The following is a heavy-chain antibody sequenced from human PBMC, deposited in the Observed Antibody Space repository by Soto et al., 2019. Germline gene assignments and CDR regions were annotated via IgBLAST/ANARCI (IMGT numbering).Heavy chain of an antibody. D-gene: IGHD6-19*01. CDR1: GGSFSGYY. J-gene: IGHJ6*02. Sequence: QVQLQQWGAGLLKPSETLSLTCAVYGGSFSGYYWSWIRQPPGKGLEWIGEINHSGSTNYNPSLKSRVTISVDTSKNQFSLKLSSVTAADTAVYYCARVGGWYDYYYYGMDVWGQGTTVTVS. CDR3: ARVGGWYDYYYYGMDV. CDR2: INHSGST. V-gene: IGHV4-34*01.